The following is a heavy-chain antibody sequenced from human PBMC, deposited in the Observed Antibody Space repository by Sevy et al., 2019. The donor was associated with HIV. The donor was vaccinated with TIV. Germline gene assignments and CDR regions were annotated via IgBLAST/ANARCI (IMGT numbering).Heavy chain of an antibody. CDR2: IYTSGST. D-gene: IGHD3-22*01. Sequence: SETLSLTCTVSGGSISSYYWSWIRQPAGKGLEWIGRIYTSGSTNYNPSLKSRVTMSVDTSKNQFPLKLGSVTDADTAVYYCARDLSASITMIVEGAFDIWGQGTMVTVSS. J-gene: IGHJ3*02. CDR1: GGSISSYY. V-gene: IGHV4-4*07. CDR3: ARDLSASITMIVEGAFDI.